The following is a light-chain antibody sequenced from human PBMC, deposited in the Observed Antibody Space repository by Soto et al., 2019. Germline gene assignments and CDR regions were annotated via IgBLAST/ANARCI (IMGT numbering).Light chain of an antibody. J-gene: IGKJ1*01. Sequence: DIQMTQSPSTLSASVGDTVIITCRASQTINRWLAWYQQKSGTAPTVLINMASNLERGAPSRFSGSGAGTLFTLTIRNRQPDDFATYYCQQYLSYPWTFGQGTKVEIK. V-gene: IGKV1-5*03. CDR2: MAS. CDR3: QQYLSYPWT. CDR1: QTINRW.